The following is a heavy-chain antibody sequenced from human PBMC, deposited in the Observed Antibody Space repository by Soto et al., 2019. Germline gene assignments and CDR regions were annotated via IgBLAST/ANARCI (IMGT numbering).Heavy chain of an antibody. CDR1: GFTFSCYT. V-gene: IGHV3-23*01. J-gene: IGHJ6*02. CDR2: ISGSGGST. CDR3: ATDVWTVTPLYGMDV. Sequence: GGSLRLSCAASGFTFSCYTMNWVRQTPGKGLEWVSVISGSGGSTYYADSVKGRFTIYRDNSKNTLYLQMNSLRAEDTAVYYCATDVWTVTPLYGMDVWGQGTTVTVSS. D-gene: IGHD4-17*01.